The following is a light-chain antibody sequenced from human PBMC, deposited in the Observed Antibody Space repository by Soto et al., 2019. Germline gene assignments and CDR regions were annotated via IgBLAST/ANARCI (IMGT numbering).Light chain of an antibody. CDR2: GAS. J-gene: IGKJ5*01. CDR3: QRYGSSPIT. Sequence: EIVWAQSPGTLSLSPGEGATLSCRASQSVSSSYLACYQQRPGQAPRLLIYGASSRATDIPDRFSGSGSATDFTLTNSSREPEDFAVYYCQRYGSSPITFGQGTRGEIK. CDR1: QSVSSSY. V-gene: IGKV3-20*01.